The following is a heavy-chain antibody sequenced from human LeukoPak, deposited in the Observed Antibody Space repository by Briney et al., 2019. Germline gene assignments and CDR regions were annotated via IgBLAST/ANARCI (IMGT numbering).Heavy chain of an antibody. V-gene: IGHV3-48*04. D-gene: IGHD5-24*01. CDR2: ISSGSDTI. J-gene: IGHJ4*02. CDR3: ARATRNGYDY. Sequence: GGSLRLSCAASGFTFAIYGMNWVRQAPGKGAEWVPYISSGSDTIYYADSAKGRFTMSRDNAKNSLFLQMNSLRAEDTAVYYCARATRNGYDYWGQGTLVAVSS. CDR1: GFTFAIYG.